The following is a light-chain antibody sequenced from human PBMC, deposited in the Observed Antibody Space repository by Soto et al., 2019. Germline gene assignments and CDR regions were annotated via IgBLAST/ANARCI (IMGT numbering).Light chain of an antibody. Sequence: QSVLTQSPSASGTPGQRVTIYCSGSSSNIGANSVSWYQQLPGPAPKLLICNNDQRPSGVPDRFSGSKSGTSASLAISGLQSEDEADYYCAAWDDSLAGRLFGGGTKLTVL. J-gene: IGLJ3*02. V-gene: IGLV1-44*01. CDR3: AAWDDSLAGRL. CDR1: SSNIGANS. CDR2: NND.